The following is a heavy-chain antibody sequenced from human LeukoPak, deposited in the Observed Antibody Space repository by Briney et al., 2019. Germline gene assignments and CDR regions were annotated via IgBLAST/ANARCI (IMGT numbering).Heavy chain of an antibody. CDR2: IYSDGGT. CDR3: AKRGVVIRVILVGFHKEAYYFDS. J-gene: IGHJ4*02. V-gene: IGHV3-53*01. Sequence: GGSLRLSCAASGFTVSAKYMSWVRQGPGKGLDWISSIYSDGGTNYADSVKGRFTISRDNSKNTLYLQMNSLRAEDTAVYFCAKRGVVIRVILVGFHKEAYYFDSWGQGALVTVSS. CDR1: GFTVSAKY. D-gene: IGHD2-21*01.